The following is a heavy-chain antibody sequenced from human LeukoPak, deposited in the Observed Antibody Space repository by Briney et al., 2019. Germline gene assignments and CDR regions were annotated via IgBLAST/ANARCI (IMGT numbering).Heavy chain of an antibody. D-gene: IGHD3-22*01. CDR1: GGSISSYY. J-gene: IGHJ4*02. Sequence: PSETLSLTCTVSGGSISSYYWSWIRQPPGKGLEWIGYISYSGGTNYNPSLKSRVTIPVDTSKNQFSLKLTSVTAADTGVYYCASHRVNYYDSSGYQFDYWGQGTLVTVSS. CDR2: ISYSGGT. V-gene: IGHV4-59*01. CDR3: ASHRVNYYDSSGYQFDY.